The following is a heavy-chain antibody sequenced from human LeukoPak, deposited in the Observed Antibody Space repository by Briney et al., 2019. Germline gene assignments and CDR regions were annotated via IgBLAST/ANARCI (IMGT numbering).Heavy chain of an antibody. CDR3: ARGGINYADASDI. V-gene: IGHV3-48*02. CDR1: GLTFSSYS. J-gene: IGHJ3*02. Sequence: PGGSLRLSCAASGLTFSSYSMIWVRQAPGKGLECVSYISSSGGTIYYADSVKGRFTISRDNAKNSVYLQMNSLRDEDTAVYYCARGGINYADASDIWGQGTMVTVSS. CDR2: ISSSGGTI. D-gene: IGHD4-11*01.